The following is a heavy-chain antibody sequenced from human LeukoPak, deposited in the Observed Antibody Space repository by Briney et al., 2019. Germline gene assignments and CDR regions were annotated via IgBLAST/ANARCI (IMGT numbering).Heavy chain of an antibody. J-gene: IGHJ4*02. D-gene: IGHD3-22*01. CDR1: GGPFSGYY. CDR2: TNHSGSA. Sequence: PSETLSLTCAVYGGPFSGYYWSWIRQPPGKGLEWIGETNHSGSANYNPSLKSRVTISVDMSKNQFSLKLSSVTAADTAVYYCARARGDYYDSSGYYSAFDYWGQGTLVTVSS. CDR3: ARARGDYYDSSGYYSAFDY. V-gene: IGHV4-34*01.